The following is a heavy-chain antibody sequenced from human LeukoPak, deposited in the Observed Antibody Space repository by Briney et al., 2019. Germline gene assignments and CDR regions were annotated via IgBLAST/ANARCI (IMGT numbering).Heavy chain of an antibody. CDR2: IYYSGST. Sequence: SETLSLTCTVSGGSISSSSYYWGWIRQPPGKGLEWIGSIYYSGSTYYNPSLKSRVTISVDTSKNQFSLKVTSVTAADTAVYYCAREPGHAYCGGDCYSGAFDIWGQGTMVTVSS. D-gene: IGHD2-21*02. CDR3: AREPGHAYCGGDCYSGAFDI. V-gene: IGHV4-39*07. CDR1: GGSISSSSYY. J-gene: IGHJ3*02.